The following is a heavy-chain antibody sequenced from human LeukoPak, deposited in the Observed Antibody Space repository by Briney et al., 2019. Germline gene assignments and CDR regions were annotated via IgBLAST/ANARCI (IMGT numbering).Heavy chain of an antibody. J-gene: IGHJ4*02. V-gene: IGHV1-69-2*01. CDR3: ATGLHDFWSGQKAIFDY. CDR2: VDPEDGET. D-gene: IGHD3-3*01. CDR1: GYTFTGYY. Sequence: ATVKISCKVSGYTFTGYYMHWVQQAPGKGLEWMGLVDPEDGETIYAEKFQGRVTITADTSTDTAYMELSSLRSEDTAVYYCATGLHDFWSGQKAIFDYWGQGTLVTVSS.